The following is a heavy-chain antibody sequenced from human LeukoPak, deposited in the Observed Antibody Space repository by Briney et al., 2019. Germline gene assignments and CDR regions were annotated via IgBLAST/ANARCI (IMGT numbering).Heavy chain of an antibody. D-gene: IGHD3-9*01. CDR1: GGSISSYY. CDR2: IYYSGST. CDR3: ARGVRDYDILTGYYRPYYYYYYMDV. V-gene: IGHV4-59*01. Sequence: SETLSLTCTVSGGSISSYYWSWIRQPPGKGLEWIGYIYYSGSTNYSPSLKSRVTISVDTSKNQFSLKLSSVTAADTAVYYCARGVRDYDILTGYYRPYYYYYYMDVWGKGTTVTVSS. J-gene: IGHJ6*03.